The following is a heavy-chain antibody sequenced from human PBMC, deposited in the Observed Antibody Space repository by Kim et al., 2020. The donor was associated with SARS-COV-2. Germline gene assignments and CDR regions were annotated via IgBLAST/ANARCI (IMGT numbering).Heavy chain of an antibody. CDR3: AREGFGFGEYPERHDAFDI. CDR1: GGSFSGYY. CDR2: INHSGST. J-gene: IGHJ3*02. D-gene: IGHD3-10*01. Sequence: SETLSLTCAVYGGSFSGYYWSWIRQPPGKGLEWIGEINHSGSTNYNPSLKSRVTISVDTSKNQFSLKLSSVTAADTAVYYCAREGFGFGEYPERHDAFDIWGQGTMVTVSS. V-gene: IGHV4-34*01.